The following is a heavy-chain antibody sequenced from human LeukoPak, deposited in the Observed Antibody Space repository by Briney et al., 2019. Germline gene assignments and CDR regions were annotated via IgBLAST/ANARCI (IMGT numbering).Heavy chain of an antibody. J-gene: IGHJ4*02. Sequence: SETLSLTCTVSGGSIRSYYWSWMRQPAGKGLEWIGRIYTSGSTNYNPSLKSRVTMSVDTSKNQFSLKLSSVTAADTAVYYCARGPYHSGSYSFDYWGQGTLVTVSS. CDR3: ARGPYHSGSYSFDY. V-gene: IGHV4-4*07. CDR1: GGSIRSYY. CDR2: IYTSGST. D-gene: IGHD3-10*01.